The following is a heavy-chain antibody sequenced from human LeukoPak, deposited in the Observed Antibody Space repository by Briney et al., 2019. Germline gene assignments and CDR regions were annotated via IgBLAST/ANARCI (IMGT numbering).Heavy chain of an antibody. CDR2: IYHSGGT. V-gene: IGHV4-38-2*02. D-gene: IGHD2-15*01. CDR3: ATSSGGTTVLPIA. Sequence: SETLSLTCTLSGYSISSGYYWGWIRPPPGKGLGGIRMIYHSGGTYYNPSLKRRGPLSVETAKNQVSLNVSSVTATDTGLYFFATSSGGTTVLPIAWGERTLVTLSS. CDR1: GYSISSGYY. J-gene: IGHJ5*02.